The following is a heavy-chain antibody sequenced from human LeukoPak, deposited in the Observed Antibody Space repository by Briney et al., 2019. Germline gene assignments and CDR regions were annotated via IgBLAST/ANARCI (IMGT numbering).Heavy chain of an antibody. Sequence: PSETLSLTCTVSGGSISSYYWSWIRQPPGKGLEWIGYIYYSGSTNYNPSLESRVTISVDTSKNQFSLKLSSVTAADTAVYYCASTVAGNPYYFDYWGQGTLVTVSS. J-gene: IGHJ4*02. CDR2: IYYSGST. CDR3: ASTVAGNPYYFDY. D-gene: IGHD6-19*01. CDR1: GGSISSYY. V-gene: IGHV4-59*08.